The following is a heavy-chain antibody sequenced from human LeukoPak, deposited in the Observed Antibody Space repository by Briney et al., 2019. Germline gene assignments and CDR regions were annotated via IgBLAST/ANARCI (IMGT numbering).Heavy chain of an antibody. J-gene: IGHJ5*02. V-gene: IGHV4-4*07. CDR2: IYTSGST. CDR1: GGSISSYY. CDR3: AREWGYCSGGSCYSWFDP. D-gene: IGHD2-15*01. Sequence: SETLSLTCTVSGGSISSYYWSWIRQPAGKGLEWIGRIYTSGSTNYNPSLKSRVTISVDTSKNQFSLKLSSVTAADTAVYYCAREWGYCSGGSCYSWFDPWGQGTLVTVSS.